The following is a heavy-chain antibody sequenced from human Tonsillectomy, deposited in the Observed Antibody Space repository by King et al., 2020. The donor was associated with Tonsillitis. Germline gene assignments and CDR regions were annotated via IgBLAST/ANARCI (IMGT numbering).Heavy chain of an antibody. V-gene: IGHV3-7*03. CDR1: GFTFSNYW. J-gene: IGHJ5*02. CDR3: ARSTVSDRRWFDP. CDR2: IKQDGSEK. Sequence: VQLVESGGGLVQPGGCLRLSCAASGFTFSNYWMTWVRQAPGKGLEWVANIKQDGSEKYYVDSVKGRFTISRDNAKNSLYLQMNSLTAEDTAVYYCARSTVSDRRWFDPWGQGTLVTVSS. D-gene: IGHD4-11*01.